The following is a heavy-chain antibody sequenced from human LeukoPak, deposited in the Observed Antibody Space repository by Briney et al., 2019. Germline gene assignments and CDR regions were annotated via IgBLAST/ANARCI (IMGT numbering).Heavy chain of an antibody. J-gene: IGHJ5*02. Sequence: SETLSLTCTVSGGSISSYYWSWIRQPPGKGLEWIGYIYYSGSTNYNPSLKSRVTISVDTSKNQFSLKLSSVTAADTAVYYCARHSYGGANWFDPWGQGTLVTVSS. CDR2: IYYSGST. V-gene: IGHV4-59*08. D-gene: IGHD3-10*01. CDR1: GGSISSYY. CDR3: ARHSYGGANWFDP.